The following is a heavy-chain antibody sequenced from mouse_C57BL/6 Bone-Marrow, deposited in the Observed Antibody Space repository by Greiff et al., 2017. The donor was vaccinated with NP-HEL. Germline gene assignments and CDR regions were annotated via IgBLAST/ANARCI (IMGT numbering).Heavy chain of an antibody. D-gene: IGHD2-3*01. J-gene: IGHJ1*03. CDR2: IYPGSGST. CDR3: GRWEYFDV. Sequence: VQLQQPGASVKMSCKASGYTFTSYWITWVKQRPGQGLEWIGDIYPGSGSTNYNEKFKSKATLTVDTSSSTAYMQLSSLTSEDSAVYYCGRWEYFDVWGTGTTVTVSS. CDR1: GYTFTSYW. V-gene: IGHV1-55*01.